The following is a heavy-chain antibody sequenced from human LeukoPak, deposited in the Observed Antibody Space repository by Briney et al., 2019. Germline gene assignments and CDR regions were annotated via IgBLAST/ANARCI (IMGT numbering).Heavy chain of an antibody. V-gene: IGHV3-23*01. D-gene: IGHD6-19*01. J-gene: IGHJ4*02. Sequence: GGSLRLSCATSGFTFSNYAMSWVRQAPGKGLEWVSGFSGSGGSTYYADSVKGRFTISRDNSKNTLYLQMNSLRAEDTAVYYCAKVLSGWYRGNDYWGQGTLVTASS. CDR3: AKVLSGWYRGNDY. CDR2: FSGSGGST. CDR1: GFTFSNYA.